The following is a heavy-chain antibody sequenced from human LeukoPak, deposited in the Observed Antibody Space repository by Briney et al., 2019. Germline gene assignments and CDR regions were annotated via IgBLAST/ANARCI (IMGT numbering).Heavy chain of an antibody. CDR1: GGSISSYY. CDR3: ARLASIRGKYSFDY. V-gene: IGHV4-59*08. J-gene: IGHJ4*02. CDR2: IHYTGNT. D-gene: IGHD3-3*02. Sequence: SETLSLTCTVPGGSISSYYWSWIRQPPGKGLEWIGYIHYTGNTDYTPSLKGRVTISVDTSKNQFSLKVNSVTAADTAVYYCARLASIRGKYSFDYWGQGTLVTVSS.